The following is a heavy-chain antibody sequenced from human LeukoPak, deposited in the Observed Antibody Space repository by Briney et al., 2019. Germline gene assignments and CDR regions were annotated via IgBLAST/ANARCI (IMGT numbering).Heavy chain of an antibody. V-gene: IGHV3-66*01. D-gene: IGHD2-21*02. Sequence: GGSLRLSCTASGFTFGDYAMSWVRQAPGKGLEWVSVMYSVGSTYYADSVKGRFTISRDNSKNTLYLLMNSLRAEDTAVYYCAGSLAYCGGDCRLGDYWGQGTLVTVSS. CDR1: GFTFGDYA. CDR2: MYSVGST. CDR3: AGSLAYCGGDCRLGDY. J-gene: IGHJ4*02.